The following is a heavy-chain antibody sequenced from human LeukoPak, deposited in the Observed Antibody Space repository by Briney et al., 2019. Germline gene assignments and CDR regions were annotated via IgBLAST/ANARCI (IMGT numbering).Heavy chain of an antibody. CDR1: GGSISSYY. CDR3: ARGLYSGYDRAAWAY. CDR2: IYYSGST. D-gene: IGHD5-12*01. J-gene: IGHJ4*02. Sequence: SETLSLTCTVSGGSISSYYWSWIRQPPGKGLEGIGYIYYSGSTNYNPSLESRVTISVATSKTQLSLKLRSVTAADTAVSYCARGLYSGYDRAAWAYWGQGTLVTVSS. V-gene: IGHV4-59*01.